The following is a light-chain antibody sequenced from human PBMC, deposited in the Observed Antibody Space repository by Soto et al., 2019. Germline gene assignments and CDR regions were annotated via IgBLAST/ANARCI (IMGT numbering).Light chain of an antibody. Sequence: DIVMTQSPLSLPVTPGEPASISCRSSQSLLHRNGYNYLALYLQKSGQSPQLLIYLGSNRASGVPDRFSGSGSGTDFTLKISRVEAEDVGVYYCMQALQTPTFGGGTKVEIK. CDR3: MQALQTPT. J-gene: IGKJ4*01. CDR1: QSLLHRNGYNY. CDR2: LGS. V-gene: IGKV2-28*01.